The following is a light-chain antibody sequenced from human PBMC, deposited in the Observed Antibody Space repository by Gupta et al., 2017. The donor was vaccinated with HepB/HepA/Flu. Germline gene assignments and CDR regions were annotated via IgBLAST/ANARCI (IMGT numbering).Light chain of an antibody. Sequence: SSELTQDPAVSVALGKTVRITCQGDILRSYFASWYQQKPGQAPVVVIYGKNNRPSGIPDRFSGSGSGNIASLTITGAQAEDEADYYCNSRDNSGNHQFFGPGTKVTVL. CDR3: NSRDNSGNHQF. V-gene: IGLV3-19*01. CDR2: GKN. J-gene: IGLJ1*01. CDR1: ILRSYF.